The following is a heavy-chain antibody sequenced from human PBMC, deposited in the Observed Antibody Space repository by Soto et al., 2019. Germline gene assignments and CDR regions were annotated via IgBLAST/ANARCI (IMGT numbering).Heavy chain of an antibody. V-gene: IGHV1-8*01. J-gene: IGHJ5*02. Sequence: QVQLRQSGAEIKRPGASVKVSCEASGYIFTTQDINWVRQASGQGLEWLGCVNPSSGNTVYAQKFHGRVTMTRDTSINTAYMELSSLRSDDTGVYFCARASMYIWNDHWGQGTLVTVSS. CDR2: VNPSSGNT. CDR3: ARASMYIWNDH. CDR1: GYIFTTQD.